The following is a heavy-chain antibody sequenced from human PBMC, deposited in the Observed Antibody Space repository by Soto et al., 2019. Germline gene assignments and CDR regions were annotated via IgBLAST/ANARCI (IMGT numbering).Heavy chain of an antibody. CDR1: VYTFTSYG. V-gene: IGHV1-18*01. D-gene: IGHD3-16*02. CDR2: ISAYNGNT. CDR3: ARIMRMHVWGSYSYNGRFDP. J-gene: IGHJ5*02. Sequence: GPSVKVSCKASVYTFTSYGISWVRQAPGQGLEWMGWISAYNGNTNYAQKLQGRVTMTTDTSTSTAYMELRSLRSDDTAVYYCARIMRMHVWGSYSYNGRFDPWGQGNLISVSS.